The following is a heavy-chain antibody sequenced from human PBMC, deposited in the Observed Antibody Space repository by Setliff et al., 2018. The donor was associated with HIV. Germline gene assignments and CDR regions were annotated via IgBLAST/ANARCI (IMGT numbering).Heavy chain of an antibody. Sequence: ASVKVSCKASGYTFTSYVMHWVRQAPGQRLEWIGWINTVNGNRKYSQEFQGRITITMDTSASTVYMEVSSLRSEDMAVYYCAREYYDFWSGYSDAFHIWGQGTMVTVSS. CDR2: INTVNGNR. D-gene: IGHD3-3*01. V-gene: IGHV1-3*03. CDR1: GYTFTSYV. J-gene: IGHJ3*02. CDR3: AREYYDFWSGYSDAFHI.